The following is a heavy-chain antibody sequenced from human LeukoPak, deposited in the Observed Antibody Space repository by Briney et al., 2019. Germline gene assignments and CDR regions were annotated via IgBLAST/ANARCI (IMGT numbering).Heavy chain of an antibody. CDR1: GFTFSTYW. J-gene: IGHJ6*03. V-gene: IGHV3-74*01. CDR2: ISSDGRNT. CDR3: AREWALPGAYYIAV. Sequence: PGGSLRLSCAASGFTFSTYWMHWVRQAPGKGLVWVSRISSDGRNTIYADSVKGRFTISRDSANNTLFLQMNSLRGDDTAVYYCAREWALPGAYYIAVWGRETSVTVSS. D-gene: IGHD2-8*02.